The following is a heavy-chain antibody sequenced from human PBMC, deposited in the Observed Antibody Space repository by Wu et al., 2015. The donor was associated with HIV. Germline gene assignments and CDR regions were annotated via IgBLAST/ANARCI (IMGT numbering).Heavy chain of an antibody. CDR2: INPVFGTA. CDR1: GGTFSSYA. Sequence: QVQLVQSGAEVKKPGSSVKVSCKASGGTFSSYAISWVRQAPGQGLEWMGGINPVFGTADYAQKFRGRVTITADASTSTAYMALSGLTSEDTAMYYCARDRIMDNWFDPWGLGTLVIVSS. J-gene: IGHJ5*02. CDR3: ARDRIMDNWFDP. V-gene: IGHV1-69*12.